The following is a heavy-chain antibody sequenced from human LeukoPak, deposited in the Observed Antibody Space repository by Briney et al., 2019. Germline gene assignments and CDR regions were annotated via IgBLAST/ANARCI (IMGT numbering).Heavy chain of an antibody. CDR2: GTHDGVT. CDR1: GGSLSGNY. CDR3: ARGLNILDY. J-gene: IGHJ4*02. V-gene: IGHV4-34*01. Sequence: SETLSLTCAVHGGSLSGNYWSWIRQHPGKALQWIGQGTHDGVTTYNPSLKSRVTISVDTPRNQVSLKVTSLTAADTAVYYCARGLNILDYWGQGTLVTVSS.